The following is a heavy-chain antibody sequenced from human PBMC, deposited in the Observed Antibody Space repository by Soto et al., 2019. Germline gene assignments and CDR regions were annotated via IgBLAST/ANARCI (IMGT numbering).Heavy chain of an antibody. D-gene: IGHD2-15*01. CDR1: GGSISSYY. Sequence: SETLSLTCTVSGGSISSYYWSWIRQPPGKGLEWIGYIYYSGSTNYNPSLKSRVTISVDTSKNQFSLKLSSVTAADTAVYYCAREGRGYCSGGSCSVYYYYGMDVWGQGTTVTVSS. V-gene: IGHV4-59*01. J-gene: IGHJ6*02. CDR2: IYYSGST. CDR3: AREGRGYCSGGSCSVYYYYGMDV.